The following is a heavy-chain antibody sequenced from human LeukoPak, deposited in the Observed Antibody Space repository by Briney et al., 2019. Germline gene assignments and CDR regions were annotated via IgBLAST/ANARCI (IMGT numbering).Heavy chain of an antibody. J-gene: IGHJ6*02. D-gene: IGHD1-26*01. CDR1: GASMIRGGYY. CDR3: ARTFSESYYYYGMDV. CDR2: VYYSGST. V-gene: IGHV4-31*03. Sequence: PSETLSLTCSVSGASMIRGGYYWSWLRQHPGKGLEWIGYVYYSGSTSYNPSLKSRVTMSVDTSKNQFSLKLSSVTAADTAVYYCARTFSESYYYYGMDVWGQGTTVTVSS.